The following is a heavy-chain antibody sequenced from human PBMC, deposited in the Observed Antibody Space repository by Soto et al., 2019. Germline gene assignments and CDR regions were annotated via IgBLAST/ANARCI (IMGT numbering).Heavy chain of an antibody. CDR1: GFTFSSYG. J-gene: IGHJ6*03. V-gene: IGHV3-33*01. CDR2: IWYDGSNK. D-gene: IGHD4-17*01. CDR3: ARDPRYGDQPLYYYYYYLDV. Sequence: PGGSLRLSCAASGFTFSSYGMHWVRQAPGKGLEWVAVIWYDGSNKYYADSVKGRFTISRDNSKNTLYLQMNSLRAEDTAVYYCARDPRYGDQPLYYYYYYLDVWGKGPTVTVSS.